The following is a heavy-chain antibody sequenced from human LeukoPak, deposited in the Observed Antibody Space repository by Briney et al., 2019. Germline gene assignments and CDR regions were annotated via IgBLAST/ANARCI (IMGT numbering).Heavy chain of an antibody. CDR2: INHSGST. D-gene: IGHD6-25*01. CDR3: ARDRTKRIPDAFDI. V-gene: IGHV4-34*01. CDR1: GGSFSGYY. Sequence: SETLSLTCAVYGGSFSGYYWSWIRQPPGKGLEWIGEINHSGSTNYNPSLKSRVTISVDTSKNQFALKLSSVTAADTAVYYCARDRTKRIPDAFDIWGQGTMVTVSS. J-gene: IGHJ3*02.